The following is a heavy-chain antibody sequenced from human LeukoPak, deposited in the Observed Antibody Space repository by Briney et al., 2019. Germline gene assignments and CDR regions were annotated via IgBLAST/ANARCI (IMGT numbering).Heavy chain of an antibody. D-gene: IGHD3-16*01. CDR2: IWYDESNM. Sequence: GGSLRLSCAASGFTFSTHGIHWVRQAPGKGLEWVAAIWYDESNMFYADSVKGRFTISRDNSKNTLYLQLNSLRAEDTAVYYCARGQDYVGMDVWGQGTTVIVSS. J-gene: IGHJ6*02. CDR1: GFTFSTHG. V-gene: IGHV3-33*01. CDR3: ARGQDYVGMDV.